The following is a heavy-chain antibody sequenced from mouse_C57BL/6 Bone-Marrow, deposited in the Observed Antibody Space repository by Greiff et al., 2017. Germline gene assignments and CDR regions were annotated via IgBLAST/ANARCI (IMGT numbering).Heavy chain of an antibody. CDR1: GYTFTSYG. V-gene: IGHV1-81*01. CDR2: IYPRSGNT. J-gene: IGHJ2*01. D-gene: IGHD2-1*01. CDR3: ERRNYGNYVPYYFDY. Sequence: VKLQESGAELARPGASVKLSCKASGYTFTSYGISWVKQRTGQGLEWIGEIYPRSGNTYYNEKFKGKATLTADKSSSTAYMELRSLTSEDSAVYFCERRNYGNYVPYYFDYWGQGTTVTVSA.